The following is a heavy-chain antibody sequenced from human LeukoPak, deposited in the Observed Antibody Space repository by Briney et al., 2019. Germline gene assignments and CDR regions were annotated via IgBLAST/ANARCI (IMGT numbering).Heavy chain of an antibody. CDR3: ARRGIAVAENV. V-gene: IGHV3-53*01. CDR1: GFTVSTNY. J-gene: IGHJ6*02. D-gene: IGHD6-19*01. CDR2: ICSGGST. Sequence: GGSLRLSCAASGFTVSTNYMSWVRQAPGKGLEWVSVICSGGSTYYADSVKGRFTISRDNSKNTLYLQMNSLRAEDTAVYYCARRGIAVAENVWGQGTTVTVSS.